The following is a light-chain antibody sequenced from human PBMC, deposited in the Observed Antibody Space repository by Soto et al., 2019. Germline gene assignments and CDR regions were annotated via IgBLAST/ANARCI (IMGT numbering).Light chain of an antibody. Sequence: DIQLTQSPSFLSASVGDRVTITCRASQGISSYLAWYQQKPGKAPKLLIYAASTLQSGVPSRFSGSGSVTEFTLTSSSLQPEDFATYYCQQLNSYPYAFGQGTKLEIK. V-gene: IGKV1-9*01. CDR2: AAS. CDR3: QQLNSYPYA. CDR1: QGISSY. J-gene: IGKJ2*01.